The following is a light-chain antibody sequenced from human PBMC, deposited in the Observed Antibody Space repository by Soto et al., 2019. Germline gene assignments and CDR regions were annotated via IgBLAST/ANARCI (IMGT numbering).Light chain of an antibody. V-gene: IGKV1-39*01. CDR3: QQSFSTPT. CDR2: SAS. CDR1: QRINIY. J-gene: IGKJ5*01. Sequence: EIQLTQSPSSLSSSFGDRVTLTFRASQRINIYLNWYRQKPGKAPELLIYSASNLQSGVPSRFSGSGSGTDFTLTISGLQPEDFATYYCQQSFSTPTFGQGTRLEIK.